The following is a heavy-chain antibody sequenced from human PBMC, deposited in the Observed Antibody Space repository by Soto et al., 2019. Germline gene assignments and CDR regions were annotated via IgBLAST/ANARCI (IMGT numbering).Heavy chain of an antibody. V-gene: IGHV3-30-3*01. D-gene: IGHD2-2*02. CDR2: ISYDGSNK. CDR1: GFTFSSYA. CDR3: ARGPDIVVVPAAIDYYYGMDV. Sequence: QMQLVESGGGVAQPGRSLRLSCAATGFTFSSYAMHWVRQAPGKGLEWVAVISYDGSNKYYADSVKGRFTISRDNSKNTLYLQMNSLRAEDTAVYYCARGPDIVVVPAAIDYYYGMDVWGQGTTVTVSS. J-gene: IGHJ6*02.